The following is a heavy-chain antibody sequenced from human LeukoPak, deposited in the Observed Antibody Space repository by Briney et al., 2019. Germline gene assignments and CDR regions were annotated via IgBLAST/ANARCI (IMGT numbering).Heavy chain of an antibody. CDR1: GFTFSSYA. J-gene: IGHJ4*02. CDR2: ISYDGSSE. V-gene: IGHV3-30-3*01. D-gene: IGHD3-10*01. CDR3: ARDFLYGSGTHGY. Sequence: PGKSLRLSCAASGFTFSSYAMHWVRQAPGKGLEWVALISYDGSSEYYADSVKGRFTISRDNSRNTLYLQMNSLRAEDTAVYYCARDFLYGSGTHGYWGQGTLVTVSS.